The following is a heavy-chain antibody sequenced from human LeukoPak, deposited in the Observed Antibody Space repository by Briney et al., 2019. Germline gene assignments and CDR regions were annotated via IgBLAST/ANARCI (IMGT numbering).Heavy chain of an antibody. CDR1: GFTFSSYG. D-gene: IGHD6-13*01. CDR3: AKGPRIAAAGYYYYYYYMDV. CDR2: IRYDGSNK. J-gene: IGHJ6*03. Sequence: GGSLRLSCAASGFTFSSYGMHWVRQAPGKGLEWVAFIRYDGSNKYYADSVKGRFTISRDNSKNTLYLQMNSLRAEDTAVYYCAKGPRIAAAGYYYYYYYMDVWGKGTTVTISS. V-gene: IGHV3-30*02.